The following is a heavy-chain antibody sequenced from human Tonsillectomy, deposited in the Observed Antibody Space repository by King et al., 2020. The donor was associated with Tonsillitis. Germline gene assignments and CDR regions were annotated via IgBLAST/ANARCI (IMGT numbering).Heavy chain of an antibody. J-gene: IGHJ1*01. V-gene: IGHV4-59*01. CDR2: IYYSGST. CDR1: GGSISSYY. D-gene: IGHD6-13*01. CDR3: ARYSSSWYPSAEYFQH. Sequence: VQLQESGPGLVKPSETLSLTCTVSGGSISSYYWSWIRQPPGKGLEWIGYIYYSGSTNYNPSLKSRVTISVDTPKNQFSLKLSSVTAADTAVYYCARYSSSWYPSAEYFQHWGQGTLVTVSS.